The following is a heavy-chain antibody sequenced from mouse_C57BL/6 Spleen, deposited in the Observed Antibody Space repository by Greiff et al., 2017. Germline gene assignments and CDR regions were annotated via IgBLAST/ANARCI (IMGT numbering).Heavy chain of an antibody. J-gene: IGHJ3*01. Sequence: VQLQQSGPELVKPGASVKISCKASGYSFTGYYMNWVKQSPEKSLEWIGEINPSTGGTTYNQKFKAKATLTVDKSSSTAYMQLKSLTSEDSAVYYSARSGYYGSSPWFDYWGQGTLVTVSA. CDR1: GYSFTGYY. CDR3: ARSGYYGSSPWFDY. D-gene: IGHD1-1*01. V-gene: IGHV1-42*01. CDR2: INPSTGGT.